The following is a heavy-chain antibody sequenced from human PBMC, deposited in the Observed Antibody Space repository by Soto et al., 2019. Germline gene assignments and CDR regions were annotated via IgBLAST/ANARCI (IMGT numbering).Heavy chain of an antibody. CDR1: GYTFTGYY. J-gene: IGHJ6*02. CDR2: INPNSGGT. CDR3: ARDAAAGSFNYYYYGMDV. D-gene: IGHD6-13*01. V-gene: IGHV1-2*04. Sequence: GASVKVSCKASGYTFTGYYMHWVRQAPGQGLEWMGWINPNSGGTNYAQKFQGWATMTRDTSISTAYMELSRLRSDDTAVYYCARDAAAGSFNYYYYGMDVWGQGTTVTVSS.